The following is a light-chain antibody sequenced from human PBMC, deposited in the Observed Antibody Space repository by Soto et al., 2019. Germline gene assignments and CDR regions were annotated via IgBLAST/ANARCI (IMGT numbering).Light chain of an antibody. CDR1: QSFSTY. Sequence: ETVLTQSPVTLSLSPGERATLSCRASQSFSTYLAWYQQKPGQAPRLLIYDVSDRAAGVPARFSGSASETDFTLTISSLEPEDFAIYYCQQRSAWPPNFGQGTRLEIK. CDR2: DVS. V-gene: IGKV3-11*01. J-gene: IGKJ5*01. CDR3: QQRSAWPPN.